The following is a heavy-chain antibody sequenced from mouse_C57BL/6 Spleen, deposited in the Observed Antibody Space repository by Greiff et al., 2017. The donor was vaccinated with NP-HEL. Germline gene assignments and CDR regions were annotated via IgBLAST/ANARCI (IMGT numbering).Heavy chain of an antibody. CDR2: IDPSDSYT. CDR3: AREISRYFDV. J-gene: IGHJ1*03. Sequence: VQLQQPGAELVMPGASVKLSCKASGYTFTSYWMHWVKQRPGQGLEWIGEIDPSDSYTNYNQKFKGKSTLTADKSSSTAYMQLSSLTSEDSAVYFCAREISRYFDVWGTGTTVTVSS. CDR1: GYTFTSYW. V-gene: IGHV1-69*01.